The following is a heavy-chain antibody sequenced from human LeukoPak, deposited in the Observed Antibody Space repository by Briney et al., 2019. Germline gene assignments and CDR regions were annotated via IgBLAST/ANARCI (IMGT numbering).Heavy chain of an antibody. D-gene: IGHD3-10*01. CDR3: ARHYYALDV. CDR2: IYYSGST. V-gene: IGHV4-59*08. Sequence: SETLSLTCTVSGGSISSYYWSWIRQPPGKGLEWIGYIYYSGSTNYNPSLKSRVTISVDTSKNQFSLKLSSVTAADTAVYYCARHYYALDVWGQGTTVTVSS. CDR1: GGSISSYY. J-gene: IGHJ6*02.